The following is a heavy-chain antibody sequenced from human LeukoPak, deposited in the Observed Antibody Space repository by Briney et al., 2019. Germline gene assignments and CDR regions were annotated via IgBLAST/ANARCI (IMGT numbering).Heavy chain of an antibody. V-gene: IGHV1-2*02. CDR3: ARYRCKTTSGCEDTDAFDT. J-gene: IGHJ3*02. CDR2: LNPNSGAT. D-gene: IGHD2/OR15-2a*01. Sequence: ASVKVSCKTSEYSFTANYMQWVRQAPGQGLEWMGWLNPNSGATKYAQKFQGRVTMTRDTSINTAYMELSRLTSDDTAVYYCARYRCKTTSGCEDTDAFDTWGQGTVVTVSS. CDR1: EYSFTANY.